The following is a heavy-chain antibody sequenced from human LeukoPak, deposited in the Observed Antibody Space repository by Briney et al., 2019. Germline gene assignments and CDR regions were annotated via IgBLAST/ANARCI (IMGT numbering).Heavy chain of an antibody. CDR1: GGTFSSYA. J-gene: IGHJ4*02. CDR2: IIPILGIA. CDR3: ARGIAAAGRDY. Sequence: GASVKVSCKASGGTFSSYAISWVRQAPGQGLEWMGRIIPILGIANYAQKFQGRVTVTADKSTSTAYMELSSLRSEDTAVYYCARGIAAAGRDYWGQGTLVTVSS. D-gene: IGHD6-13*01. V-gene: IGHV1-69*04.